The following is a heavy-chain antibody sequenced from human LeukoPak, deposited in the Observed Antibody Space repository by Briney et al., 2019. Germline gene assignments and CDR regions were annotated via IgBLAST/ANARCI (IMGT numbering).Heavy chain of an antibody. J-gene: IGHJ6*03. D-gene: IGHD6-13*01. V-gene: IGHV3-30*02. Sequence: PGGSLKLSCAASGFTFSSYGMHWVRQAPGKGLEWVAFIRYDGSNKYYADSVKGRFTISRDNSKNTLYLQMNSLRAEDTAVYYCSRDPIAAAGTDYYYLDVWGKGTTVTVSS. CDR1: GFTFSSYG. CDR3: SRDPIAAAGTDYYYLDV. CDR2: IRYDGSNK.